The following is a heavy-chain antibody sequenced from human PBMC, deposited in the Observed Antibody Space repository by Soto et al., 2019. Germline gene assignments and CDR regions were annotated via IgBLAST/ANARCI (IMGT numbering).Heavy chain of an antibody. D-gene: IGHD5-18*01. J-gene: IGHJ4*02. CDR1: GFIFSNYG. CDR3: AKDLGYSYGGFFDY. Sequence: GGSLRLSCAASGFIFSNYGMRWVRQAPGKGLEWVAVVSSAGSTKYYADSVKGRFTISRDNSKNTVFLQMNSLRAEDTAVYYCAKDLGYSYGGFFDYWGQGTLVTVSS. V-gene: IGHV3-30*18. CDR2: VSSAGSTK.